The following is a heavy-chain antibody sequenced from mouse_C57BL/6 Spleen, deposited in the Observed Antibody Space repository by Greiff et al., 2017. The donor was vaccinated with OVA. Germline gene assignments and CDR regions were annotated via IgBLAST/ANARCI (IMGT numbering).Heavy chain of an antibody. CDR2: IDPENGDT. J-gene: IGHJ3*01. CDR3: TTPYYSNHLFAY. Sequence: LVESGAELVRPGASVKLSCTASGFNIKDDYMHWVKQRPEQGLEWIGWIDPENGDTEYASKFQGKATITADTSSNTAYLQLSSLTSEDTAVYYCTTPYYSNHLFAYWGQGTLVTVSA. V-gene: IGHV14-4*01. CDR1: GFNIKDDY. D-gene: IGHD2-5*01.